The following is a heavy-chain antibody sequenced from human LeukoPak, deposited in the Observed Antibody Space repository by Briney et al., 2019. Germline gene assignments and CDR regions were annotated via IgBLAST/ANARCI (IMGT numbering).Heavy chain of an antibody. D-gene: IGHD6-6*01. CDR2: IYQSGDT. CDR3: ARSAARGVYFDN. Sequence: SETLSLTCTVSGGSISSGGYYWSWIRQPPGKGLEWIGYIYQSGDTYYDPSLKSRVSISIDRSKSQFSLKVSSVTAADTAVYYCARSAARGVYFDNWGQGNLVTVSS. J-gene: IGHJ4*02. V-gene: IGHV4-30-2*01. CDR1: GGSISSGGYY.